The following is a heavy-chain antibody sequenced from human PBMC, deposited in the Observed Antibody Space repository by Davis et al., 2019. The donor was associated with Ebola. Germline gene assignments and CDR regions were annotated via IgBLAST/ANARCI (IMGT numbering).Heavy chain of an antibody. J-gene: IGHJ6*02. Sequence: GGSLRLSCAASGFTFNKYEMNWVRQAPGKGLEWISYISDSGSTTYYTDSVKGRFTISRDNSKNTLYLQMSSLRADDTAVYYCTTERQLLPKEWGQGTTVTVSS. CDR1: GFTFNKYE. D-gene: IGHD6-19*01. CDR2: ISDSGSTT. CDR3: TTERQLLPKE. V-gene: IGHV3-48*03.